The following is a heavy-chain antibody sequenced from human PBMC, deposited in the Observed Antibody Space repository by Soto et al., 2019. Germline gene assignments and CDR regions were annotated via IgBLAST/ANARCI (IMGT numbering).Heavy chain of an antibody. CDR2: LGSADDP. Sequence: PWWSLRLSCSASVFTFSTYDMHWFRQATGKGLEWVSALGSADDPYYLASVKGRFTISRENAKNSLYLQMNSLRAGDTAVYYCARAYSGQLPRRADYYYAMDVWGQGTTVTVSS. CDR1: VFTFSTYD. D-gene: IGHD2-2*01. V-gene: IGHV3-13*05. J-gene: IGHJ6*02. CDR3: ARAYSGQLPRRADYYYAMDV.